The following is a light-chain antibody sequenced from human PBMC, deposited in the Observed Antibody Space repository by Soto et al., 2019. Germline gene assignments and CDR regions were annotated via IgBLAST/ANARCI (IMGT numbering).Light chain of an antibody. CDR2: DAS. Sequence: EIVLTQSPAPPSLSPGERSTLSCRASQSVSSYLAWYQQKPGQAPRLLIYDASSRPTGIPDRFSGSGSGTDFTLTISRLEPEDFAVYYCQQFSSYPLTFGGGTKVDIK. CDR1: QSVSSY. J-gene: IGKJ4*01. CDR3: QQFSSYPLT. V-gene: IGKV3-11*01.